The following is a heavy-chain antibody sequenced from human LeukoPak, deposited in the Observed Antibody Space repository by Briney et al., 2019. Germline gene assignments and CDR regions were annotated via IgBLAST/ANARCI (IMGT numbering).Heavy chain of an antibody. J-gene: IGHJ6*02. CDR2: LIPLFGIT. D-gene: IGHD2-15*01. V-gene: IGHV1-69*04. CDR1: GGTFSNYA. CDR3: ASQFTPLSGMDV. Sequence: ASVKVSCKASGGTFSNYAFTWVRQAPGQGLEWVGRLIPLFGITNYAQKFEGRVTITADKSTSTAYTELNSLRSEHTAVYFCASQFTPLSGMDVWGQGTTVTVSS.